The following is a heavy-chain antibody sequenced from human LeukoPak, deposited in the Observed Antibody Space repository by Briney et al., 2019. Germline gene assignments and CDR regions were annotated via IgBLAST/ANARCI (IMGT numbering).Heavy chain of an antibody. CDR3: ARENDRYGRIDY. CDR2: VSYSGST. CDR1: GGSISSYY. J-gene: IGHJ4*02. D-gene: IGHD5-18*01. Sequence: SETLSLTCTIFGGSISSYYWSWVRQPPGKGLEWIGYVSYSGSTDYNPSLKSRVIISIDTSKNQFSLRLRSVTAADTAVYYCARENDRYGRIDYWGQGTQVTVSS. V-gene: IGHV4-59*01.